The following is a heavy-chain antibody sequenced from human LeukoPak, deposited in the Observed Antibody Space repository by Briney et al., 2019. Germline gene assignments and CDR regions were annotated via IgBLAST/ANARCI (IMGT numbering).Heavy chain of an antibody. D-gene: IGHD3-10*01. CDR3: ARVRLSRFDP. CDR2: IYYSGST. V-gene: IGHV4-39*01. J-gene: IGHJ5*02. Sequence: SETLSLTCTVSGGSISSSSYCWGWIRQPPGKGLEWIGSIYYSGSTYYNPSLKSRVTTSVDTSKNQFSLKLSSVTAADTAVYYCARVRLSRFDPWGQGTLVTVSS. CDR1: GGSISSSSYC.